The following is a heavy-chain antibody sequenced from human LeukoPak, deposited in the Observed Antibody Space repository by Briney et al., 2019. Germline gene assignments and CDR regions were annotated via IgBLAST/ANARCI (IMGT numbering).Heavy chain of an antibody. J-gene: IGHJ4*02. CDR1: GYTFTDSY. V-gene: IGHV1-2*02. CDR2: ISPNSGAT. Sequence: ASVKVSCTASGYTFTDSYIHWVRQAPGQGFEWMGWISPNSGATSYAQNFQGRVTMTRDTSISTAYMELSSLRSDDTAVYYCARAPAPIKYNLDYWGQGILVTVSS. D-gene: IGHD1-14*01. CDR3: ARAPAPIKYNLDY.